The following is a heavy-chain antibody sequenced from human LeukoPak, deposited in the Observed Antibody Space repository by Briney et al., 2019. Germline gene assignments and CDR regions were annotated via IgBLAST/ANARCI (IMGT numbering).Heavy chain of an antibody. CDR3: ARGSSRVTQPSAV. CDR1: GLTLSSNY. V-gene: IGHV3-53*01. CDR2: IYSDGST. D-gene: IGHD3-16*02. Sequence: GGSLRLSCAASGLTLSSNYMSWVRQAPGKGLERVSLIYSDGSTYYADSVKGRFTISRDNSKNTLYLQMNSLRAEDTAVYYCARGSSRVTQPSAVWGQGTLVTVSS. J-gene: IGHJ4*02.